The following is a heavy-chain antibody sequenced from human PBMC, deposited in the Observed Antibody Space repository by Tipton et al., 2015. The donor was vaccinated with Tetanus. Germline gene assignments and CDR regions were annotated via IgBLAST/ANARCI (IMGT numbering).Heavy chain of an antibody. D-gene: IGHD3-16*01. Sequence: QLVQSGAEVKKPGASVKVSCKASGYTFTSYGISWARQAPGQGLEWMGWISAYNGNTNYAQKLQGRVTMTTDTSTSTAYMELRSLRSDVTAVYCCARTLRSYYFCGVDVWGQGTAFTVSS. CDR2: ISAYNGNT. CDR3: ARTLRSYYFCGVDV. J-gene: IGHJ6*02. CDR1: GYTFTSYG. V-gene: IGHV1-18*01.